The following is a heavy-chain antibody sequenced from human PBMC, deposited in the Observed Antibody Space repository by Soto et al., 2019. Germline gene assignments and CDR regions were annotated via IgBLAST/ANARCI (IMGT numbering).Heavy chain of an antibody. CDR3: ARHSIGGDYFDY. CDR2: VYYTGST. CDR1: GGYIIGYY. V-gene: IGHV4-59*08. D-gene: IGHD2-15*01. Sequence: SVTMSVTCTVAGGYIIGYYWSWVRKPPGKGLEWIGCVYYTGSTNYNPSLKRRVTISEDTSKNQFSLKLSSVTAADTAVYYCARHSIGGDYFDYWGQGTLVTVSS. J-gene: IGHJ4*02.